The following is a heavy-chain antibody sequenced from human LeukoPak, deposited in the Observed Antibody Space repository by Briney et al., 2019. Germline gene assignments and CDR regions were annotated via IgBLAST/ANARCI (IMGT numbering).Heavy chain of an antibody. D-gene: IGHD2-8*02. J-gene: IGHJ3*02. CDR2: IKQDGSEK. CDR3: AKPLALWYWYAFDI. Sequence: GGSLRLSCAASGFTFSSYWMSWVRQAPGKGLEWVANIKQDGSEKYYVDSVKGRFTISRDNAKNSLYLQMNSLRAEDTAVYYCAKPLALWYWYAFDIWGQGTMVTVSS. V-gene: IGHV3-7*01. CDR1: GFTFSSYW.